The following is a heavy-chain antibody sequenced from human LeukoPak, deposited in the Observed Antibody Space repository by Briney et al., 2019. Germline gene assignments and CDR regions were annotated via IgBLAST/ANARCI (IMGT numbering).Heavy chain of an antibody. CDR1: GFTFSSYA. V-gene: IGHV3-30-3*01. Sequence: GGSLRLSCAASGFTFSSYAMHWVRQAPGKGLEWVAVISYDGSNKYYADSVKGRFTISRDNSKNTLYLQMNSLRAEDTAVYYCAREYCSSTSCYSAFDIWGQGTMVTVSS. CDR2: ISYDGSNK. D-gene: IGHD2-2*02. CDR3: AREYCSSTSCYSAFDI. J-gene: IGHJ3*02.